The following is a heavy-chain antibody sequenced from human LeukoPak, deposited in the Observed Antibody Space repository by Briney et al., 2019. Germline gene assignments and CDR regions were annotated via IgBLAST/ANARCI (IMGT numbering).Heavy chain of an antibody. D-gene: IGHD6-13*01. CDR3: AKDHWYSSKPVRGAFDI. V-gene: IGHV3-33*06. Sequence: PGGSLRLSCAASGFTFSSYGMHWVRQAPGKGLEWVAVIWYDGSNKYYADSVKGRFTISRDNSKNTLYLQMNSLRAEDTAVYYCAKDHWYSSKPVRGAFDIWGQGTMVTVSS. CDR2: IWYDGSNK. CDR1: GFTFSSYG. J-gene: IGHJ3*02.